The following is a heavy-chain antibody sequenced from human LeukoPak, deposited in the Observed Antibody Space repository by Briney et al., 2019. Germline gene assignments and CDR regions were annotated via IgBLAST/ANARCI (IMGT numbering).Heavy chain of an antibody. CDR3: ARGIETVNFDC. J-gene: IGHJ4*02. CDR2: IYTSGTT. Sequence: SETLSLTCTVSGASISSYYWSWIRQPPRKGLEWIGRIYTSGTTNYNPSLKSRVTMSVDTSKNQFSLKMNSVTAADTAVYYCARGIETVNFDCWGQGTLITVSS. CDR1: GASISSYY. D-gene: IGHD1-1*01. V-gene: IGHV4-4*07.